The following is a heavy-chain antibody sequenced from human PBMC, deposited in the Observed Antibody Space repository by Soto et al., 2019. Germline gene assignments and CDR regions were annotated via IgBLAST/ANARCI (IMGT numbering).Heavy chain of an antibody. Sequence: SETLSLTCTVSGGSISSSSYYWGWIRQPPGKGLEWIGSIYYSGSTYYNPSLKSRVTISVDTSKNQFSLKLSSVTAADTAVYYCARHRRDIVVVGAVSDPFDYWGQGTLVTVSS. V-gene: IGHV4-39*01. CDR3: ARHRRDIVVVGAVSDPFDY. J-gene: IGHJ4*02. D-gene: IGHD2-15*01. CDR1: GGSISSSSYY. CDR2: IYYSGST.